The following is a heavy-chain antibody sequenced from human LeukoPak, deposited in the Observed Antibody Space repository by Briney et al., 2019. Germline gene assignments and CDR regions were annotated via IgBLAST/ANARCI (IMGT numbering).Heavy chain of an antibody. Sequence: PGGSLRLSCAASGFTFSSYAMHWVRQAPGKGLEYVSAISSNGGSTYYADSVKGRFTISRDNAKNSLYLQMNSLRAEDTAVYYCGTWTTVASYFDYWGQGTLVTVSS. CDR3: GTWTTVASYFDY. CDR1: GFTFSSYA. CDR2: ISSNGGST. J-gene: IGHJ4*02. V-gene: IGHV3-64*02. D-gene: IGHD4-17*01.